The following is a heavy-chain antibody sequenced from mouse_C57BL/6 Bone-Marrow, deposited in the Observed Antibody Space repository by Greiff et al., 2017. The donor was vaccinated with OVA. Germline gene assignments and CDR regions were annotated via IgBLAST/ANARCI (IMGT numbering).Heavy chain of an antibody. J-gene: IGHJ2*01. CDR1: GYTFTSYW. CDR2: IDPSDSYT. CDR3: AREEASIRGY. D-gene: IGHD2-3*01. Sequence: QVQLQQPGAELVKPGASVKLSCKASGYTFTSYWMQWVKQRPGQGLEWIGEIDPSDSYTNYNQKFKGKATLTVDTSSSTAYMQLSSLTSEDSAVYYCAREEASIRGYWGQGTTLTVSS. V-gene: IGHV1-50*01.